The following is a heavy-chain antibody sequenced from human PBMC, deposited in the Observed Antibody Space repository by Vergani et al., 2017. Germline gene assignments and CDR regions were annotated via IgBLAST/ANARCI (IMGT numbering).Heavy chain of an antibody. CDR1: GFTFSSYA. Sequence: QVQLVESGGGVVQPGRSLRLSCAASGFTFSSYAMHWVRQAPGKGLEWVAVISYDGSNKYYADSVKGRFTISRDNSKNTLYLQMNSLRAEDTAVYYCARDCVIGLFGYYGMDVWGQGTTVTVSS. J-gene: IGHJ6*02. CDR2: ISYDGSNK. CDR3: ARDCVIGLFGYYGMDV. D-gene: IGHD3-16*01. V-gene: IGHV3-30-3*01.